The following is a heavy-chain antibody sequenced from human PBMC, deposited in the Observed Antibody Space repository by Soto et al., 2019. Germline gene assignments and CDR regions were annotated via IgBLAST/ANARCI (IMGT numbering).Heavy chain of an antibody. CDR2: ISAYNGNT. D-gene: IGHD6-13*01. CDR3: ARDERYSSSWYFDY. CDR1: GYTFTSYG. Sequence: GASVKVSCKASGYTFTSYGISWVRQAPGQGLEWTGWISAYNGNTNYAQKLQGRVTMTTDTSTSTAYMELRSLRSDDTAVYYCARDERYSSSWYFDYWGQGTLVTVSS. V-gene: IGHV1-18*01. J-gene: IGHJ4*02.